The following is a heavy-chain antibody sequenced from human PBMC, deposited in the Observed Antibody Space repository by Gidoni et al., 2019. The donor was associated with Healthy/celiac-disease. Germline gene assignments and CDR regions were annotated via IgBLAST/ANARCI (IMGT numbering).Heavy chain of an antibody. J-gene: IGHJ4*02. CDR1: GSTFSSYA. V-gene: IGHV1-69*06. Sequence: QVQLVQSGAEVKKPGSAVTVSCKDSGSTFSSYAISWVRQAPGQGLEWMGGIIPSCGTSNYAQKFQGRVTITADKSTSTAYMELSSLRSEYTAVYYCARGGDIVVVSAALDYWGQGTLVTVSS. CDR3: ARGGDIVVVSAALDY. D-gene: IGHD2-2*01. CDR2: IIPSCGTS.